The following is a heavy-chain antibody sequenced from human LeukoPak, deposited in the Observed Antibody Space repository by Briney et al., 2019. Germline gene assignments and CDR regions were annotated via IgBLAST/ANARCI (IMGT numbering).Heavy chain of an antibody. CDR1: GYSFTSYW. J-gene: IGHJ4*02. V-gene: IGHV5-10-1*01. D-gene: IGHD6-13*01. Sequence: GESLKISCKGSGYSFTSYWISWVRQMPGKGLEWMGRIDPSDSYTNYSPSFQGHVTISADKSISTAYLQWSSLKASDTAMYYCAGRPLEDSSSWPDYWGQGALVTVSS. CDR2: IDPSDSYT. CDR3: AGRPLEDSSSWPDY.